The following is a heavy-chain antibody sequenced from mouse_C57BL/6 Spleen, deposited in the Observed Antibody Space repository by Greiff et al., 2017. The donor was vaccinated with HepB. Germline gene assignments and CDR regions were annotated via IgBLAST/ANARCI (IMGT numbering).Heavy chain of an antibody. CDR3: ARGYYGSSYPYFDY. CDR1: GYTFTDYN. V-gene: IGHV1-18*01. CDR2: INPNNGGT. J-gene: IGHJ2*01. Sequence: EVKLQESGPELVKPGASVKIPCKASGYTFTDYNMDWVKQSHGKSLEWIGDINPNNGGTIYNQKFKGKATLTVDKSSSTAYMELRSLTSEDTAVYYCARGYYGSSYPYFDYWGQGTTLTVSS. D-gene: IGHD1-1*01.